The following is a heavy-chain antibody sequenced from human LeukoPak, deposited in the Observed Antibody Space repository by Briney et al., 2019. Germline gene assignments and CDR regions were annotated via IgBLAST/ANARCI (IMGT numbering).Heavy chain of an antibody. V-gene: IGHV3-23*01. Sequence: GGSLRLSCAASGLTFGNDGMSWVRQVPGKGLEWVSAISGSGGTTYYADSVKGRFTISRDNSQNTLYLQMKSLRAEDTAVYYCAKHHPSSRGHDYWGQGTLVTVSS. CDR3: AKHHPSSRGHDY. CDR2: ISGSGGTT. CDR1: GLTFGNDG. D-gene: IGHD1-14*01. J-gene: IGHJ4*02.